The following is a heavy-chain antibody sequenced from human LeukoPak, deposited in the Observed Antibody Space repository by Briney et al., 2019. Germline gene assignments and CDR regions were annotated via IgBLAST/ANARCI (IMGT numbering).Heavy chain of an antibody. CDR2: ISGSGGST. D-gene: IGHD3-16*02. J-gene: IGHJ4*02. CDR3: TTDGYDYVWGSYRQVDY. Sequence: GGSLRLSCAASGFTFSSYAMSWVRQAPGKGLEWASAISGSGGSTYYADSVKGRFTISRDNSKNTLYLQMNSLRAEDTAVYYCTTDGYDYVWGSYRQVDYWGQGTLVTVSS. V-gene: IGHV3-23*01. CDR1: GFTFSSYA.